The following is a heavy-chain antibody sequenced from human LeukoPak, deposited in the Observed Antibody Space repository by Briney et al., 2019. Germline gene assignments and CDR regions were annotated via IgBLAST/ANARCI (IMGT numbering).Heavy chain of an antibody. V-gene: IGHV4-61*02. CDR3: ARDQELEPNAFDM. D-gene: IGHD1-26*01. J-gene: IGHJ3*02. Sequence: SSETLSLTCTVSGGSISSGSYYWSWIRQPAGKGLEWIGRIYTSGSTNYNPSLKSRVTISVDTSKNQFSLKLSSVTAADTAVYYCARDQELEPNAFDMWGQGTMVTVSS. CDR1: GGSISSGSYY. CDR2: IYTSGST.